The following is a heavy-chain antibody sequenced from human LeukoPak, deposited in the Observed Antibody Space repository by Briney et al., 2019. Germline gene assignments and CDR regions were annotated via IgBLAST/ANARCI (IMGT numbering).Heavy chain of an antibody. CDR3: ASPRADRSTWYAVDY. V-gene: IGHV4-4*02. Sequence: PSGTLSLTCAVSGGSISSSNWWSWVSQPPGKGLEWIGSIHYSGSTYYNPSLKSRVTMSVRTSNNQFSLKLSSVTAADTAVYYCASPRADRSTWYAVDYWGQGTLVTVSS. CDR1: GGSISSSNW. D-gene: IGHD2/OR15-2a*01. J-gene: IGHJ4*02. CDR2: IHYSGST.